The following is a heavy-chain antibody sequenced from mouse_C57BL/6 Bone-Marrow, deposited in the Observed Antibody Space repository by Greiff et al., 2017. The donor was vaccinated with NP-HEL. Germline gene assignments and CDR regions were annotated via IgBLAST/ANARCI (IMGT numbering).Heavy chain of an antibody. D-gene: IGHD2-1*01. CDR3: ARNGNYLVYFDY. V-gene: IGHV5-17*01. Sequence: EVKVVESGGGLVKPGGSLKLSCAASGFTFSDYGMHWVRQAPEKGLEWVAYLSSGSSTIYYADTVKGRFTISRDNAKNTLFLQMTSLRSEDTAMYYCARNGNYLVYFDYWGQVTTRTVSS. J-gene: IGHJ2*01. CDR1: GFTFSDYG. CDR2: LSSGSSTI.